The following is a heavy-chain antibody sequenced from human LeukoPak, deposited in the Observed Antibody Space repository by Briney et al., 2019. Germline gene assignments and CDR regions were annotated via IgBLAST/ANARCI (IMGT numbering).Heavy chain of an antibody. V-gene: IGHV4-39*07. CDR1: GGSISSNTYY. CDR3: ARISSSNWYNERGAFDV. D-gene: IGHD6-13*01. CDR2: IYYSGST. Sequence: SETLSLTCTVSGGSISSNTYYWGWIRQPPGKGLEWIGSIYYSGSTYYNPSLKSRVTISVDTSKNQFSLKLRSVTAADTAVYYCARISSSNWYNERGAFDVWGQGTMVTVSS. J-gene: IGHJ3*01.